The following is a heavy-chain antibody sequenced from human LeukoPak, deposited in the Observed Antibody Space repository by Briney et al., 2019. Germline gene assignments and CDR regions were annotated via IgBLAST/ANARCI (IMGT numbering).Heavy chain of an antibody. D-gene: IGHD6-13*01. CDR2: IYYSGST. J-gene: IGHJ4*02. V-gene: IGHV4-59*01. CDR1: GGSISSYY. Sequence: SETLSLTCTVSGGSISSYYWSWIRQPPGKGLEWIGYIYYSGSTNYNPSLKSRVTISVDTSKNQFSLKLSSVTAADTAVYYSARGPPTSSWYFDYWGQGTLVTVSS. CDR3: ARGPPTSSWYFDY.